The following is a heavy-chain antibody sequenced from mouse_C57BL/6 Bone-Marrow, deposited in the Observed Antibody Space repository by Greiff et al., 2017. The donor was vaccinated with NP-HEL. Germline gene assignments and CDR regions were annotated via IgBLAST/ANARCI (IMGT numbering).Heavy chain of an antibody. Sequence: EVMLVESGGGLVKPGGSLKLSCAASGFTFSDYGMHWVRQAPEKGLEWVAYISSGSSTIYYADTVKGRFTISRDNAKNTLFLQMTSLRSEDTAMYYCARPLLTGYWYFDVWGTGTTVTVSS. CDR1: GFTFSDYG. CDR2: ISSGSSTI. D-gene: IGHD4-1*01. J-gene: IGHJ1*03. CDR3: ARPLLTGYWYFDV. V-gene: IGHV5-17*01.